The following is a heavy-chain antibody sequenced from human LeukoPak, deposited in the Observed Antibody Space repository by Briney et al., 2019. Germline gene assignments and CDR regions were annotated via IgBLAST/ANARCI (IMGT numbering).Heavy chain of an antibody. CDR1: GFTFSSYS. J-gene: IGHJ4*02. V-gene: IGHV3-21*01. D-gene: IGHD3-22*01. Sequence: GGSLRLSCAASGFTFSSYSMNWVRQAPGKGLEWVSSISSSSSYIYYADSVKGRFTISRDNAKNSLYLQMNSLRAEDTAVYYCARYYYDSSGYYYIDYWGQGTLVTVSS. CDR2: ISSSSSYI. CDR3: ARYYYDSSGYYYIDY.